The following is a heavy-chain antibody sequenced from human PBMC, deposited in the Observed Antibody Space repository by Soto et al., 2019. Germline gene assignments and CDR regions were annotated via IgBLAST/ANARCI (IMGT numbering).Heavy chain of an antibody. D-gene: IGHD3-10*01. J-gene: IGHJ3*02. CDR1: GFTFSSYG. CDR2: ISYDGSNK. CDR3: AAHYGSGDAFDI. Sequence: VQLVESGGGVVQPGRSLRLSCAASGFTFSSYGMHWVRQAPGKGLEWVAVISYDGSNKYYADSVKGRFTISRDNSKNTLYLHMNSLRAEDTAVYYCAAHYGSGDAFDIWGQGTMVTVSS. V-gene: IGHV3-30*03.